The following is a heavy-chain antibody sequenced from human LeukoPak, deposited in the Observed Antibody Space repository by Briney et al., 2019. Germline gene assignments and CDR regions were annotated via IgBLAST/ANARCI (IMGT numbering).Heavy chain of an antibody. D-gene: IGHD1-26*01. Sequence: ASVTVSCKASGYTFTSYGITWVRQAPGQGLEWMGWISPYSGNTNYAQKLQGRVTMTTDTSTSTAYMELIGLRSDDTAVYYCAGPWDQVGFDPWGQGTLVSVSS. CDR1: GYTFTSYG. J-gene: IGHJ5*02. V-gene: IGHV1-18*01. CDR3: AGPWDQVGFDP. CDR2: ISPYSGNT.